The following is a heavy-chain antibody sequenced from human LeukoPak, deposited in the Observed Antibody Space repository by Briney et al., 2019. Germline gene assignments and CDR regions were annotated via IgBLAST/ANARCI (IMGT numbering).Heavy chain of an antibody. CDR2: INHSGST. CDR3: ARGLSGDYVSPPRPVDY. CDR1: GGSFSGYY. Sequence: SETLSLTCAVYGGSFSGYYWSWIRQPPGKGLEWIGEINHSGSTNYNPSLKSRVTISVDTSKNQFSLKLSSVTAADTAVYYCARGLSGDYVSPPRPVDYWGQGTLVTVSS. V-gene: IGHV4-34*09. J-gene: IGHJ4*02. D-gene: IGHD4-17*01.